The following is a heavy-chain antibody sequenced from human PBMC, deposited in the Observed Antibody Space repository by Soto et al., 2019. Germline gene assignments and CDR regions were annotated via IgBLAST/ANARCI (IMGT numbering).Heavy chain of an antibody. J-gene: IGHJ4*02. D-gene: IGHD3-10*01. CDR1: GDTFTFYS. Sequence: QVQLVQSGAEVKKPGSSVRVSCKASGDTFTFYSINWVRQAPGLGLEWMGRINPILSMSNYAQRFQGRVTMTEDNSTSTAYMELSSLRSEYTAMYYCASSYGSGYRAFDYWGQGALVTVSS. CDR3: ASSYGSGYRAFDY. CDR2: INPILSMS. V-gene: IGHV1-69*02.